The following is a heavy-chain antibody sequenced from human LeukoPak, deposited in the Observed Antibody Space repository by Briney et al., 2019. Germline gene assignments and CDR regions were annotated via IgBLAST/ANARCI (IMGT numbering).Heavy chain of an antibody. Sequence: PSETLSLMCAVSGYSISSGYYWGWIRQPPGKGLEWIGGIYHSGSTYYNPSLKSQVTISIDTSNNQFSLKLSSVTAADTAVYYCASPLGSAYYDFWSGYFHAFDIWGQGTMVTVSS. V-gene: IGHV4-38-2*01. D-gene: IGHD3-3*01. J-gene: IGHJ3*02. CDR3: ASPLGSAYYDFWSGYFHAFDI. CDR1: GYSISSGYY. CDR2: IYHSGST.